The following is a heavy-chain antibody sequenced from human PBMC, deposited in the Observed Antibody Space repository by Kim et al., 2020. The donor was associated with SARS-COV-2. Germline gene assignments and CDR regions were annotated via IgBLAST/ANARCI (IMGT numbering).Heavy chain of an antibody. CDR2: VSDSGNTI. CDR3: ARARDIRSQYYSGLDV. D-gene: IGHD3-16*01. V-gene: IGHV3-11*01. J-gene: IGHJ6*02. Sequence: GGSLRLSCAASGFTFSDYYMAWIRQAPGKGLEWIAYVSDSGNTIFYAESVWCRFTISRDNAKNSVFLQMNSLTADDTALYRCARARDIRSQYYSGLDVWGQGTTVTVSS. CDR1: GFTFSDYY.